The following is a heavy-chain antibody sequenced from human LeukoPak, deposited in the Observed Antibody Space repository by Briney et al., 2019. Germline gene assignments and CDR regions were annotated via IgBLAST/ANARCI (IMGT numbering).Heavy chain of an antibody. CDR3: ARSDYDYVGGSYRHIDY. Sequence: ASVKVSCKASGGTFSSYAISWVRQAPGQGLEWMGGIIPIFGTANCAQKFQGRVTITADESTSTAYMELSSLRSEDTAVYYCARSDYDYVGGSYRHIDYWGQGTLVTVSS. V-gene: IGHV1-69*01. CDR1: GGTFSSYA. CDR2: IIPIFGTA. J-gene: IGHJ4*02. D-gene: IGHD3-16*02.